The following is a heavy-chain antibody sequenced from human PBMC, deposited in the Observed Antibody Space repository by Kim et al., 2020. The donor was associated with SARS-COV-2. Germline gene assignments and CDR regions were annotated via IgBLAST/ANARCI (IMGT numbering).Heavy chain of an antibody. V-gene: IGHV3-33*08. CDR2: IGTDGSTI. CDR1: GFTFSSYG. CDR3: AIGASAAYFDSYCYY. Sequence: GGSLRLSCAASGFTFSSYGMHWVRQAPGKGLEWVATIGTDGSTIYYADSVKCRFTISRDTSKNSLYLQINSLRAEATAVYYCAIGASAAYFDSYCYY. J-gene: IGHJ6*01. D-gene: IGHD3-9*01.